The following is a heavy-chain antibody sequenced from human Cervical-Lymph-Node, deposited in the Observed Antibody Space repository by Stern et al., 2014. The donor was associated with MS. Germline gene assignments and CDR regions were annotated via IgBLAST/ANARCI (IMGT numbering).Heavy chain of an antibody. V-gene: IGHV1-69*01. D-gene: IGHD6-13*01. CDR1: GGTFSPYA. CDR2: IIPIFGTS. J-gene: IGHJ4*02. Sequence: VQLVESGAEVKKPGSSVKVSCKPSGGTFSPYAISWVRQAPGQGLEWMGGIIPIFGTSNYAPRFQDRVTITADESTSTAYMELSSLRSGDTAVYYCARLTSSTWNGALDYWGQGTLVTVSS. CDR3: ARLTSSTWNGALDY.